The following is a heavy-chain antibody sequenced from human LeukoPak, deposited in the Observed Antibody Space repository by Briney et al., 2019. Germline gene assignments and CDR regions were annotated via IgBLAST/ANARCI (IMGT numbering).Heavy chain of an antibody. Sequence: ASVKVSCKASGYTFTSYGISWVRQAPGQGLEWMGWISAYNGNTNYAQKLQGRVTMTTETSTSTAYMELRSLRSDDTAVYYCARDHYRGTWVSPAADRKKLSNSFGMDGWGQGTTVTASS. CDR1: GYTFTSYG. V-gene: IGHV1-18*01. J-gene: IGHJ6*01. CDR3: ARDHYRGTWVSPAADRKKLSNSFGMDG. CDR2: ISAYNGNT. D-gene: IGHD6-13*01.